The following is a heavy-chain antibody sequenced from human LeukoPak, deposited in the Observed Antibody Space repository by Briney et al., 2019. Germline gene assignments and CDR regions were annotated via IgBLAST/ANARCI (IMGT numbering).Heavy chain of an antibody. CDR1: DDSISSYY. CDR3: ARAYSSGWYTTSLDY. J-gene: IGHJ4*02. Sequence: SETLSLTCTVSDDSISSYYWSWIPQPAGKGLEWIGRIYVTGSTNYNPSLKSRVTISIDKSKNQFSLKLSSVTAADTAVYYCARAYSSGWYTTSLDYWGQGTLVTVSS. CDR2: IYVTGST. D-gene: IGHD6-19*01. V-gene: IGHV4-4*07.